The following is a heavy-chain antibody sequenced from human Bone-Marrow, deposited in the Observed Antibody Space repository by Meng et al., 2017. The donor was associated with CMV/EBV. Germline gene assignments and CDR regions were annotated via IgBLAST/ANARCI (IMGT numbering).Heavy chain of an antibody. CDR1: GFTFSSYW. D-gene: IGHD3-3*01. Sequence: GESLKISCAASGFTFSSYWMSWVRQAPGKGLEWVASIKQDGSEKCYVDSVKGRFTISRDNAKNSLYLQINSLRAEDTAVYYCVRYQPRYDCWTGYSSDYWGQGTLVTVSS. J-gene: IGHJ4*02. V-gene: IGHV3-7*01. CDR3: VRYQPRYDCWTGYSSDY. CDR2: IKQDGSEK.